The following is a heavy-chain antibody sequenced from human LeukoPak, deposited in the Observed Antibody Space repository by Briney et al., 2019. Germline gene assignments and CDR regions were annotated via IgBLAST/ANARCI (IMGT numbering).Heavy chain of an antibody. V-gene: IGHV3-30*18. CDR1: GFTISSYG. Sequence: GGSLRLSCAASGFTISSYGMHGVRQAPGKGLEWVAVISYDGSNKYYADSVKGRFTISRDNSKNTLYLQMNSLRAEDTAVYYCAKDHGGLRWGPVGVLDYWGQGTLVTVSS. D-gene: IGHD4-23*01. CDR3: AKDHGGLRWGPVGVLDY. J-gene: IGHJ4*02. CDR2: ISYDGSNK.